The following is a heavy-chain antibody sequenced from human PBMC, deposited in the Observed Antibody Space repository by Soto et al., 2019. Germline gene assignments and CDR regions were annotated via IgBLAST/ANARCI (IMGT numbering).Heavy chain of an antibody. V-gene: IGHV1-18*01. CDR3: ARKYDLFSWRGYSADFDY. CDR2: ISAYNGNT. D-gene: IGHD3-3*01. Sequence: QVQLVQSGAEVKKPGASVKVSCKASGYTFTSYVISCVRQAPGQGLEWMGWISAYNGNTNYAQKLQGRGTMTTDTSTSTADMELRSLGSGDTAVYYCARKYDLFSWRGYSADFDYWGQGTLVTVSS. J-gene: IGHJ4*02. CDR1: GYTFTSYV.